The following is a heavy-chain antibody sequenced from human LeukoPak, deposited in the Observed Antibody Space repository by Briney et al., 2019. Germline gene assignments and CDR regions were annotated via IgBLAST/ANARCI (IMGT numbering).Heavy chain of an antibody. D-gene: IGHD3-22*01. CDR3: ARDADYYDSSGYPI. J-gene: IGHJ3*02. CDR1: GFTFSSYS. Sequence: GGSQRLSCAASGFTFSSYSMNWVRQAPGKGLEWVSSISSSSSYIYYADSVKGRFTISRDNAKNSLYLQMNSLRAEDTAVYYCARDADYYDSSGYPIWGQGTMVTVSS. CDR2: ISSSSSYI. V-gene: IGHV3-21*01.